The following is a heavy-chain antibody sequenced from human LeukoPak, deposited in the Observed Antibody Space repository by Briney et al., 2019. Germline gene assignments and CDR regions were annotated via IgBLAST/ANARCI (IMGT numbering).Heavy chain of an antibody. Sequence: PGGSLRLSCAASGFTFSSYGMSWVRQAPGKGLEWVSAISGSGGSTYYADSVKGRFTISRDNSKNTLYLQMNSLRAEDTAVYYCAKDGSMRDSSGYYYEVDYFDYWGQGTLVTVSS. CDR1: GFTFSSYG. J-gene: IGHJ4*02. D-gene: IGHD3-22*01. CDR3: AKDGSMRDSSGYYYEVDYFDY. V-gene: IGHV3-23*01. CDR2: ISGSGGST.